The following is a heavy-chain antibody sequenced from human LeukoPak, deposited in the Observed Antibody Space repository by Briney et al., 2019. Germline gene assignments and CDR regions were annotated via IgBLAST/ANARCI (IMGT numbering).Heavy chain of an antibody. CDR3: ARGPPGSWQFGDYYYYMDV. Sequence: SETLSLTCTVSGGSISSYYWSWIRQPAGKGLEWIGRIYTSGSTNYNPSLKSRVTISVDTSKNQFSLKLSSVTAADTAVYYCARGPPGSWQFGDYYYYMDVWGKGTTVTISS. V-gene: IGHV4-4*07. CDR2: IYTSGST. CDR1: GGSISSYY. D-gene: IGHD6-13*01. J-gene: IGHJ6*03.